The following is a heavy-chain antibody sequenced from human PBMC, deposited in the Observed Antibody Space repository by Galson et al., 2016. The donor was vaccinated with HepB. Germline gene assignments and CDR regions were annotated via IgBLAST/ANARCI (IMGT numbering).Heavy chain of an antibody. Sequence: LSLTCSVSGVSVSSASYYWTWIRQSPGKGLEWVGLVWQNGRTNYNPSLRCRLTISIDRSMNQFSLELNSVTAADTAVYYCARYAGVGTTPGRFGFWGQGTLVTVSS. D-gene: IGHD1/OR15-1a*01. CDR1: GVSVSSASYY. CDR3: ARYAGVGTTPGRFGF. V-gene: IGHV4-61*01. J-gene: IGHJ4*02. CDR2: VWQNGRT.